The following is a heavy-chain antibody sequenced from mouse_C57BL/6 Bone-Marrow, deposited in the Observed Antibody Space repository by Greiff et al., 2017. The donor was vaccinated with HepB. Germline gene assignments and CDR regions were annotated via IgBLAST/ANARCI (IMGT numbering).Heavy chain of an antibody. Sequence: VQLKESGGGLVQPGGSLKLSCAASGFTFSDYYMYWVRQTPEKRLEWVAYISNGGGSTYYPDTVKGRFTISRDNAKNTLYLQMSRLKSEDTAMYYCARRGGYGSVDYWGQGTTLTVSS. CDR3: ARRGGYGSVDY. CDR2: ISNGGGST. V-gene: IGHV5-12*01. J-gene: IGHJ2*01. CDR1: GFTFSDYY. D-gene: IGHD1-1*01.